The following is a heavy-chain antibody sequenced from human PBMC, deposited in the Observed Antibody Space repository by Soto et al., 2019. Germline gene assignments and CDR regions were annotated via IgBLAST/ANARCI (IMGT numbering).Heavy chain of an antibody. CDR1: GFSFSTSQVG. CDR2: VYWNDDK. Sequence: SGPRSVNPTQGLALTCTFSGFSFSTSQVGVGWIRQPPGKALEWLAHVYWNDDKYYSLSLKSRLTISKDTSKSQVVLTMTNMDPVDTATYYCAHLNTRVYSFDYWGQGALVTVSS. J-gene: IGHJ4*02. V-gene: IGHV2-5*01. CDR3: AHLNTRVYSFDY.